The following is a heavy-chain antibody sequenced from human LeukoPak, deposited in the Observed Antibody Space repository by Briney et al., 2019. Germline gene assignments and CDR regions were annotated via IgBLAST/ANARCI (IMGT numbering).Heavy chain of an antibody. D-gene: IGHD5-18*01. CDR1: GGSISSGSYY. V-gene: IGHV4-61*02. J-gene: IGHJ4*02. CDR3: ARGEYSIGYDY. Sequence: PSETLSLTCTVSGGSISSGSYYWSWIRQPAGKGLEWIGRIYSSGSTNYNPSLKSRVTISLDTSKNQFSLKLSSVTAADTAVYYCARGEYSIGYDYWGQGTLVTVSS. CDR2: IYSSGST.